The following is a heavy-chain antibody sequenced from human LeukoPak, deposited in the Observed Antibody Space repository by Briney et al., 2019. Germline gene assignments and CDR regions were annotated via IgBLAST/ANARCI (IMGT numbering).Heavy chain of an antibody. D-gene: IGHD3-22*01. J-gene: IGHJ4*02. CDR3: AREDYYDSSGYYYED. CDR1: GFTVSSNY. Sequence: PGGSLRLSCAASGFTVSSNYMSWVRQAPGKGLEWVSVIYSGGSTYYADSVKGRFTISIDTSKNTLYLQMNSLRAEDTTVYYCAREDYYDSSGYYYEDWGQGTLVTVSS. CDR2: IYSGGST. V-gene: IGHV3-53*01.